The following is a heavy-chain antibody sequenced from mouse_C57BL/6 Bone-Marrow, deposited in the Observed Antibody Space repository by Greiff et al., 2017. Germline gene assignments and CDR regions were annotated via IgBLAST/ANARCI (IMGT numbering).Heavy chain of an antibody. CDR3: TTSGSGY. Sequence: EVQLVESGAELVRPGASVKLSCTASGFNIKDDYMHWVKQRPEQGLEWIGWIDPENGDTEYASKFQGKATITADTSSNTAYLQRSSLTSEDTAVYYCTTSGSGYWGQGTTLTVSS. D-gene: IGHD1-1*01. CDR2: IDPENGDT. CDR1: GFNIKDDY. V-gene: IGHV14-4*01. J-gene: IGHJ2*01.